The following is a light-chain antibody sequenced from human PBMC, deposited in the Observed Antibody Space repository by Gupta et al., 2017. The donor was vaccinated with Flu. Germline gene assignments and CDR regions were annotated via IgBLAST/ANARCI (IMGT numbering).Light chain of an antibody. CDR3: QQGHSVPRT. Sequence: DIQMTQSPSSVSASVGDRVTITCRASRSIGTWLAWYQQKPPKAPMLLIYPAFNLQRGVPSRFSGSGSGTEFTLTITSLQPEYFATYYCQQGHSVPRTFGQGTKVEI. J-gene: IGKJ1*01. CDR1: RSIGTW. CDR2: PAF. V-gene: IGKV1-12*01.